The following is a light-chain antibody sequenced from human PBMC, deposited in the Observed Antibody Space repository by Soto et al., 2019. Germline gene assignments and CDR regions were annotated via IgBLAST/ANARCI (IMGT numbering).Light chain of an antibody. V-gene: IGKV3-11*01. CDR3: QHRSKWLA. Sequence: EIVLTQSPATLSLSPGERATLSRRASQSVSSYLAWYQQKPGQAPRLLIYDASNRATGIPARFSGSGSGTDFTLTITSLEPEDFAVYYCQHRSKWLAFGGGTKVDIK. CDR2: DAS. CDR1: QSVSSY. J-gene: IGKJ4*01.